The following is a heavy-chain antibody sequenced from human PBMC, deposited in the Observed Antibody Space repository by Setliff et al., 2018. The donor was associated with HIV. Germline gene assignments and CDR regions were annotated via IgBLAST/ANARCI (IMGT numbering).Heavy chain of an antibody. V-gene: IGHV4-31*03. J-gene: IGHJ6*02. CDR1: GGSISRVGCY. CDR3: ARAGAATAGKSYHYDMDV. D-gene: IGHD6-13*01. Sequence: PSETLSLTCSVSGGSISRVGCYWSWIRQHPGKGLEWIGYITYRGSTYYNPSLMSRVSISPDTSKNQFSLKLTSVTAADTAVYYCARAGAATAGKSYHYDMDVWGQGTTVTVSS. CDR2: ITYRGST.